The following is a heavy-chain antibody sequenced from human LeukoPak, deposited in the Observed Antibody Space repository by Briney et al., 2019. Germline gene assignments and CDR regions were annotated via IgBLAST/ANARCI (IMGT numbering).Heavy chain of an antibody. D-gene: IGHD5-12*01. V-gene: IGHV3-9*01. CDR1: GFTFDDYA. Sequence: GRSLRLSCAASGFTFDDYAMHWVQQAPGKGLEWVAGISWSSGNIGYADSVKGRFTISRDNAENSLHLQMYSLRTEDTALYFCARDAWRRAFNYGMDVWGQGTTVAVSS. CDR2: ISWSSGNI. J-gene: IGHJ6*02. CDR3: ARDAWRRAFNYGMDV.